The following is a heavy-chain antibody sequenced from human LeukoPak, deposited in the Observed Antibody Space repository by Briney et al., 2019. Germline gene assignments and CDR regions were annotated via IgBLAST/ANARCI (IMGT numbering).Heavy chain of an antibody. J-gene: IGHJ4*02. CDR3: ARSVYDSGGYYRVLDY. CDR1: GFTFSSYW. V-gene: IGHV3-74*01. Sequence: GGSLRLSCEASGFTFSSYWMHWVRQAPGQGLVWVSSIDSDGSTTSYADYVKGRFTISRDNAKNTLLLQMNSLRAEDTAAYYCARSVYDSGGYYRVLDYWGQGTLVTVSS. D-gene: IGHD3-22*01. CDR2: IDSDGSTT.